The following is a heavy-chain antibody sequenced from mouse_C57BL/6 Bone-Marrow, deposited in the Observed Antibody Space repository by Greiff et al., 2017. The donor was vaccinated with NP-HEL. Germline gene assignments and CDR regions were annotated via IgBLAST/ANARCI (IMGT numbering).Heavy chain of an antibody. Sequence: VQLQQPGAELVKPGASVKMSCKASGYTFTSYWITWVKQRPGQGLEWIGDIYPGSGSTNYNEKFKSKATLTVDTSSSTAYMQLSSLTSEDSAVYYGARGSYYGTQEDWFAYWGQGTLVTVSA. D-gene: IGHD1-1*01. CDR1: GYTFTSYW. CDR3: ARGSYYGTQEDWFAY. CDR2: IYPGSGST. J-gene: IGHJ3*01. V-gene: IGHV1-55*01.